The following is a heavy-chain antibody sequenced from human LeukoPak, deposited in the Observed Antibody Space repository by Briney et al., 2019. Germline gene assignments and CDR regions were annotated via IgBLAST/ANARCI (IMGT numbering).Heavy chain of an antibody. Sequence: SETLSLTCTVSGGSISSSSYYWGWIRQPPGKGLEWIGSIYYSGSTYYNPSLKSRVTISVDTSKNQFSLKLSSVTAADTAVYYCARSEYSYGPFDYWGQGTLVTVSS. CDR1: GGSISSSSYY. CDR2: IYYSGST. CDR3: ARSEYSYGPFDY. V-gene: IGHV4-39*07. D-gene: IGHD5-18*01. J-gene: IGHJ4*02.